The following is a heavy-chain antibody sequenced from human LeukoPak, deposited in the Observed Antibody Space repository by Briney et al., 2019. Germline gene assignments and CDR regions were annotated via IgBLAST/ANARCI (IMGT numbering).Heavy chain of an antibody. CDR1: GDSIGAYY. CDR3: ARGRRYGSNSLRGFDY. J-gene: IGHJ4*02. CDR2: FYYSGTT. D-gene: IGHD4-23*01. V-gene: IGHV4-59*01. Sequence: SETLSLTCTVSGDSIGAYYWSWIRQPPGRGLEWIGCFYYSGTTKYNPSLKSRLTISVDTSKNQFSLKLSSVTAADTAVYYCARGRRYGSNSLRGFDYWGQGTLVTVSS.